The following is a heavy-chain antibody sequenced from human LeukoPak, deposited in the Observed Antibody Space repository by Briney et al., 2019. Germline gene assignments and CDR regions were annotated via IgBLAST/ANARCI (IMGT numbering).Heavy chain of an antibody. CDR3: ARDPTSGKRYYLDY. D-gene: IGHD6-25*01. J-gene: IGHJ4*02. V-gene: IGHV3-33*01. Sequence: PGGSLRLSCAASGFTFSSYGMHWVRQAPGKGLEWVAVIWYDGSNKYYADSVKGRFTISRDNSKNTLYLQVNSLRAEDTAVYYCARDPTSGKRYYLDYWGQGTLVTVSS. CDR1: GFTFSSYG. CDR2: IWYDGSNK.